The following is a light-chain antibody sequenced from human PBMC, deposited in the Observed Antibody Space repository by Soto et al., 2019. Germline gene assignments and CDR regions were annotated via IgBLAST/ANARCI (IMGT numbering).Light chain of an antibody. CDR1: QRVSSY. Sequence: EIVMTQSPATLSVSPGERSALSCRASQRVSSYLAWYQQKPGQAPRLLIYDASNRATGIPARFSGSGSGTDFTLTISSLQYEDFAVYYCQQYNNWWTFGQGTKVDI. CDR3: QQYNNWWT. V-gene: IGKV3D-15*01. CDR2: DAS. J-gene: IGKJ1*01.